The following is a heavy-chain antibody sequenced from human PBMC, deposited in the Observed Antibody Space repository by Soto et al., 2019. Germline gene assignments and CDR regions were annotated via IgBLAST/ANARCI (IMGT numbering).Heavy chain of an antibody. D-gene: IGHD3-22*01. Sequence: PRGSLRLSCAASGFTFSDYYMSWIRQAPGKGLEWVSYISSSGSTIYYADSVKGRFTISRDNAKNSLYLQMNSLRAEDTAVYYCARDHYYDSSDYNWFDPWGQGTLVTVSS. CDR2: ISSSGSTI. V-gene: IGHV3-11*01. J-gene: IGHJ5*02. CDR1: GFTFSDYY. CDR3: ARDHYYDSSDYNWFDP.